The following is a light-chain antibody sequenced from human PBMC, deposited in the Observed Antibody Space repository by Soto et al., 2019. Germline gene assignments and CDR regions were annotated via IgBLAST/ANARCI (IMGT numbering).Light chain of an antibody. J-gene: IGKJ4*01. CDR3: EQRSNWPLT. Sequence: EIVVTQSPATLSLSPGERATLSCRASQSVSSYLAWYQQKPGQAPRLLIYDASNIATGIPARFSGSGSGTDFTLTISSLEPEDFAVYYCEQRSNWPLTFAGGTKV. CDR2: DAS. V-gene: IGKV3-11*01. CDR1: QSVSSY.